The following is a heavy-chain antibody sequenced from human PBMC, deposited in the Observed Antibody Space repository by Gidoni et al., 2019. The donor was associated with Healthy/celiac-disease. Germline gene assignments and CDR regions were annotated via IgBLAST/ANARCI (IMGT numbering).Heavy chain of an antibody. CDR1: GGSISSGDYY. CDR3: ARETPAAIGYNWFDP. CDR2: IYYSGST. V-gene: IGHV4-30-4*01. J-gene: IGHJ5*02. Sequence: QVQLQESGPGLVKPSQTLSLTCTVSGGSISSGDYYWIWIRQPPGKGLEWIGYIYYSGSTYYHPSLKSRVTISVDTSKNQFSLKLSSVTAADTAVYYCARETPAAIGYNWFDPWGQGTLVTVSS. D-gene: IGHD2-2*02.